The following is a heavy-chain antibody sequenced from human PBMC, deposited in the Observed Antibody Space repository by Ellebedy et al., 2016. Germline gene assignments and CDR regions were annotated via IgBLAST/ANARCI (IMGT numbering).Heavy chain of an antibody. D-gene: IGHD2-15*01. CDR3: ARDGYCSGGTCLNWFDP. CDR2: INPSDGST. V-gene: IGHV1-46*01. CDR1: GYSFTSHY. J-gene: IGHJ5*02. Sequence: ASVKVSCKASGYSFTSHYIHWVRQAPGQGLEWMGVINPSDGSTSYAQKFQGRVTMTGDTSTSTVYMELRSLRSEDTAVYDCARDGYCSGGTCLNWFDPWGQGTLVTVSS.